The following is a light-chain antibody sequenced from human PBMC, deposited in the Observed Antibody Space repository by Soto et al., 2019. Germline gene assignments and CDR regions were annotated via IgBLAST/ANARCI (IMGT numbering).Light chain of an antibody. CDR2: GAS. CDR1: QSVSNNY. J-gene: IGKJ5*01. CDR3: QQYSTSPT. Sequence: EIVLTQSPGTLSLSPGERATLSCRASQSVSNNYLAWYQQKPGQAPRRLIYGASSRATGIPDRFIGSGSGTDFTLTISRLEPEDFAVYYCQQYSTSPTFGEGTRLEIK. V-gene: IGKV3-20*01.